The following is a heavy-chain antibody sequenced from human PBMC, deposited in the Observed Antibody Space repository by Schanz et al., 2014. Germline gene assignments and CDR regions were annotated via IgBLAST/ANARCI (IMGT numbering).Heavy chain of an antibody. CDR3: ARPRFDYGEVDY. CDR2: ISNDGSIK. V-gene: IGHV3-30*14. D-gene: IGHD4-17*01. CDR1: GFTFSSYA. Sequence: QVQLLQFGGGVVQPGRSLRLSCAASGFTFSSYAMHWVRQAPGKGLEWVALISNDGSIKYYADSVRGRFTISRDRFQNTLYLRMSSLRAEDTAVYYCARPRFDYGEVDYWGRGTLVTVSS. J-gene: IGHJ4*02.